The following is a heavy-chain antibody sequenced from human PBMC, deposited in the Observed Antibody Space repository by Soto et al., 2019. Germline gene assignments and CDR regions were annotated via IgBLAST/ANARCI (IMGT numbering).Heavy chain of an antibody. V-gene: IGHV4-61*01. J-gene: IGHJ6*02. D-gene: IGHD3-10*01. Sequence: SETLSLTCNVSGDSISSTTYYWSRIRQPPGKGLEWIGYIYYSGSTNYNPSLKSRVTISVDTSKNQFSLKLSSVTAADTAVYYCARTTYYYGSGTPTYGMDVWGQGTTVTVSS. CDR3: ARTTYYYGSGTPTYGMDV. CDR1: GDSISSTTYY. CDR2: IYYSGST.